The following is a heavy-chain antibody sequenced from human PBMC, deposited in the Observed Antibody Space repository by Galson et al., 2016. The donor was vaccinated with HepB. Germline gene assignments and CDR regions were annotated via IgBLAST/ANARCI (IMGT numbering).Heavy chain of an antibody. CDR2: IRGNGGST. CDR3: AKGGMLIPRFDY. V-gene: IGHV3-23*01. Sequence: SLRLSCAASGFTLSTYAMSWVRQAPGKGLEWVSTIRGNGGSTSYADSVKGRFTISRDSSKNMVYLQMNSLRAGDTAVYYCAKGGMLIPRFDYWGQGTLVTVSS. CDR1: GFTLSTYA. J-gene: IGHJ4*02. D-gene: IGHD3-16*01.